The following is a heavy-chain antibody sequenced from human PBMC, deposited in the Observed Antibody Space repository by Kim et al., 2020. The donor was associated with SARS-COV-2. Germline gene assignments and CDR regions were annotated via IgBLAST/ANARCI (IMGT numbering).Heavy chain of an antibody. D-gene: IGHD3-3*01. CDR3: ACTFGVVIIGDAFDI. CDR2: IDPSDSYT. CDR1: GYSFTSYW. J-gene: IGHJ3*02. V-gene: IGHV5-10-1*01. Sequence: GESLKISCKGSGYSFTSYWISWVRQMPGKGLEWLGGIDPSDSYTNYSPSFQGHVTISADKSISTAYLQWSSLKASDTAMYYCACTFGVVIIGDAFDIWGQGTMVTVSS.